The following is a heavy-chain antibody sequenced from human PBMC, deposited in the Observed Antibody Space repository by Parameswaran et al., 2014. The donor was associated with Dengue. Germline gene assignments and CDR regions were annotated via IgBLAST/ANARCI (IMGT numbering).Heavy chain of an antibody. V-gene: IGHV3-33*01. J-gene: IGHJ6*02. D-gene: IGHD1-1*01. CDR2: IWYDGSNK. CDR3: ARAVYNWNPLDV. Sequence: VRQAPGKGLEWVAVIWYDGSNKYYADSVKGRFTISRDNSKNTLYLQMNSLRAEDTAVYYCARAVYNWNPLDVWGQGTTVTVSS.